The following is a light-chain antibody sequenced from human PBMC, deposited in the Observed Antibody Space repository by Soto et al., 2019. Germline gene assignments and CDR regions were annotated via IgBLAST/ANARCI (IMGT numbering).Light chain of an antibody. J-gene: IGKJ2*02. V-gene: IGKV1-6*01. CDR1: QDIKSD. CDR2: AAS. CDR3: LQDYSYPRT. Sequence: ALQMTQSPSSLSASVGDRVTITCRASQDIKSDLGWYQHKPGRAPKFLIFAASSLQSGVPSRFSGSGSGTDFTLAISSLQPEDFATYYCLQDYSYPRTFGQGTKLQI.